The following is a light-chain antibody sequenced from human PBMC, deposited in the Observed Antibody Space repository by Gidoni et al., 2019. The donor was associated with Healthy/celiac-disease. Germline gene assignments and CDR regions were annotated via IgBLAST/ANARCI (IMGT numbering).Light chain of an antibody. Sequence: IVLTHSPATLSLSPGERATLSCRASQSVSSYLAWYQQKPGQAPRLLIYDASNRATGIPARFSGSGSGTDFTLTISSLEPEDFAVYYCQQRSNWHTFXGXTKVEIK. CDR3: QQRSNWHT. J-gene: IGKJ4*01. CDR1: QSVSSY. V-gene: IGKV3-11*01. CDR2: DAS.